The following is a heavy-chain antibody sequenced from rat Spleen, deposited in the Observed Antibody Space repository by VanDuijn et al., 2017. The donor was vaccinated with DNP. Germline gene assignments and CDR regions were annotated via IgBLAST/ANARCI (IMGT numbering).Heavy chain of an antibody. V-gene: IGHV5-46*01. CDR1: GFTFSSFP. CDR3: TRGSSLPGYLDY. Sequence: EVQLVESGGGSVQPGRSMKLSCAASGFTFSSFPMAWVRQTPTKGLDWVATISHTGDSTYYRDSVKGRFTISRDNGESSLYLQMNSLWSEDTATYYCTRGSSLPGYLDYWGQGTSVTVSS. CDR2: ISHTGDST. D-gene: IGHD1-4*01. J-gene: IGHJ4*01.